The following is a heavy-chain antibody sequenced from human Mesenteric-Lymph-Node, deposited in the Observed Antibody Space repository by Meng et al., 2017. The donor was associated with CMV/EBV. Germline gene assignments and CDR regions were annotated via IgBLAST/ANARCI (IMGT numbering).Heavy chain of an antibody. D-gene: IGHD6-19*01. CDR1: GCSISSSSYY. CDR3: ASLPGYSSGSLDY. J-gene: IGHJ4*02. V-gene: IGHV4-39*01. CDR2: IYYSGST. Sequence: VSGCSISSSSYYWGWIRQPPGKGLEWIGSIYYSGSTYYNPSLKSRVTISVDTSKNQFSLKLSSVTAADTAVYYCASLPGYSSGSLDYWGQGTLVTVSS.